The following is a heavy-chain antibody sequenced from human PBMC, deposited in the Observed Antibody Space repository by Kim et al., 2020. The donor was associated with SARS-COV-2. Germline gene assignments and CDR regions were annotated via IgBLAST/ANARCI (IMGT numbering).Heavy chain of an antibody. CDR1: GFTFSGSA. V-gene: IGHV3-73*01. J-gene: IGHJ4*02. CDR3: TTDYDFWSDIPY. D-gene: IGHD3-3*01. CDR2: IRSKANSYAT. Sequence: GGSLRLSCAASGFTFSGSAMHWVRQASGKGLEWVGRIRSKANSYATAYAASVKGRFTISRDDSKNTAYLQMNSLKTEDTAVYYCTTDYDFWSDIPYWGQGTLVTVSS.